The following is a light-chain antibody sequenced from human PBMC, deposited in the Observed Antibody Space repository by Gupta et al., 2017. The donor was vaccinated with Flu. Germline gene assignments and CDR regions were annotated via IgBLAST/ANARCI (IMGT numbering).Light chain of an antibody. J-gene: IGLJ1*01. CDR2: EVS. Sequence: QSALTQPASVSGSPGQSITISCTGTSSEVGGYNYVSWYQQHPGKAPKLMIYEVSNRPSGVSNRFSGSKSGNTASLTISGRQAEDEADYYCSSYTSSSTRVFGTGTKVTVL. CDR3: SSYTSSSTRV. V-gene: IGLV2-14*01. CDR1: SSEVGGYNY.